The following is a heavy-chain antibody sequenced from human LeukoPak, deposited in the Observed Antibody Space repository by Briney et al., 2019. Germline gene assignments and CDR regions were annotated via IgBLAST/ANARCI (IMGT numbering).Heavy chain of an antibody. V-gene: IGHV1-18*01. D-gene: IGHD5-24*01. J-gene: IGHJ4*02. CDR3: ARAEDGYNYSGGFDY. Sequence: ASVKVSCKASGYTFTSYGISWVRQALGQGLEWMGWISAYNGNTNYAQKLQGRVTMTTDTSTSTAYMELSSLRSEDTAVYYCARAEDGYNYSGGFDYWGQGTLVTVSS. CDR1: GYTFTSYG. CDR2: ISAYNGNT.